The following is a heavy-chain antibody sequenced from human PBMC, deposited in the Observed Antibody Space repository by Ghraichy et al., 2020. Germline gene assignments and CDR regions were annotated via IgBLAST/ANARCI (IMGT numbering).Heavy chain of an antibody. CDR3: ARPRRYYDSIGYYQYYFDY. V-gene: IGHV1-3*01. J-gene: IGHJ4*02. D-gene: IGHD3-22*01. CDR1: GYTFTSYA. Sequence: ASVKVSCKASGYTFTSYAMHWVRQAPGQRLEWMGWINAGNGNTKYSQKFQGRVTITRDTSASTAYMELSSLRSEDTAVYYCARPRRYYDSIGYYQYYFDYGGQGTLVTVSP. CDR2: INAGNGNT.